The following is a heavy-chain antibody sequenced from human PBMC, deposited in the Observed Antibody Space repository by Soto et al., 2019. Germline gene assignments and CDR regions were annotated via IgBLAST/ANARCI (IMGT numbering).Heavy chain of an antibody. CDR2: IDPGDTYA. CDR3: ARIYCTTTTCDSWFDP. V-gene: IGHV5-10-1*01. CDR1: GYTFTTFR. D-gene: IGHD2-2*01. J-gene: IGHJ5*02. Sequence: PGESLKISCTGFGYTFTTFRISWVRQMPGKGLEWMGRIDPGDTYATYSPAFQGHVTISADKATSTAYLQWSSLKASDTAMYFCARIYCTTTTCDSWFDPWGQGTLVTVSS.